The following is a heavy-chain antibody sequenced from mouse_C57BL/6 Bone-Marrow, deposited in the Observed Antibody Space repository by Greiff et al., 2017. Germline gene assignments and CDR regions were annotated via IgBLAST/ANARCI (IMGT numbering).Heavy chain of an antibody. Sequence: VQLQQPGAELVMPGASVKLSCKASGYTFTSYWMHWVKQRPGQGLEWIGEIDPSDSYTNYNQKFKGKSTLTVDKSSSTAYMQLSSLTSADSAVYYCARAGWLLRAWFAYWGQGTLVTVSA. CDR1: GYTFTSYW. D-gene: IGHD2-3*01. J-gene: IGHJ3*01. CDR3: ARAGWLLRAWFAY. V-gene: IGHV1-69*01. CDR2: IDPSDSYT.